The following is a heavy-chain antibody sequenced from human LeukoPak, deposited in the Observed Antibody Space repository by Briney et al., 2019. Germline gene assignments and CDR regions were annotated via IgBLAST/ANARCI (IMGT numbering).Heavy chain of an antibody. V-gene: IGHV3-9*01. CDR1: GFTFDDYA. CDR2: ISWNSGSI. Sequence: GGSLRLSCAASGFTFDDYAMHWVRQAPGKGLEGVSGISWNSGSIGYADSVKGRFTISRDNAKTSLYLQMKSLRAEDTALYYCGKDVKFNRLNYFDYWGQGTLVTVSS. CDR3: GKDVKFNRLNYFDY. J-gene: IGHJ4*02. D-gene: IGHD6-25*01.